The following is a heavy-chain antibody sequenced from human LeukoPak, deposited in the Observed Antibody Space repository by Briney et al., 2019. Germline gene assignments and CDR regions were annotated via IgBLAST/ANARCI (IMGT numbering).Heavy chain of an antibody. D-gene: IGHD1-1*01. Sequence: GRSLRLSCAASGFIFSSSGMHWVRQAPGKGLEWVALIWYGGTNKYYADSVKGRFTISRDNSNNALYLQMNSLRAEDTAVYYCARVSTGIDAFDIWGQGTMVTVSS. J-gene: IGHJ3*02. CDR1: GFIFSSSG. CDR2: IWYGGTNK. CDR3: ARVSTGIDAFDI. V-gene: IGHV3-33*01.